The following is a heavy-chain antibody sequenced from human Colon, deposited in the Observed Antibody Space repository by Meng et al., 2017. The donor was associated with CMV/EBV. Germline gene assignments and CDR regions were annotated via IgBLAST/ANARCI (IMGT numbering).Heavy chain of an antibody. CDR2: ISSSGSPI. V-gene: IGHV3-11*04. Sequence: DYYVSWSRQAPGKGLEWVSDISSSGSPIYYADSVKGRFTISRDNAKNSLYLQMNSLRAEDTAVYYCVRVPLSPYYGSGTYYPGWFDPWGQGTLVTVSS. CDR1: DYY. CDR3: VRVPLSPYYGSGTYYPGWFDP. D-gene: IGHD3-10*01. J-gene: IGHJ5*02.